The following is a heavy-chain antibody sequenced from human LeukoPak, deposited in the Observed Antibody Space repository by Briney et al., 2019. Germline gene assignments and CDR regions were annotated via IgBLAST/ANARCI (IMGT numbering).Heavy chain of an antibody. V-gene: IGHV1-69*04. Sequence: SVKVSCKASGGTFSSYTISWVRQAPGQGLEWMGRIIPILGIANYAQKFQGRVTITADKSKSTAYMELSSLRSEDTAVYYCARERDGYNFPFDYWAQGTLVTVSS. D-gene: IGHD5-24*01. CDR1: GGTFSSYT. J-gene: IGHJ4*02. CDR3: ARERDGYNFPFDY. CDR2: IIPILGIA.